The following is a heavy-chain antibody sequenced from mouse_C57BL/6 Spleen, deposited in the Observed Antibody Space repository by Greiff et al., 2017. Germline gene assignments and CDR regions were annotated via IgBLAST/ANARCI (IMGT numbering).Heavy chain of an antibody. CDR1: GYTFTSYG. Sequence: VQLQQSGAELARPGASVQLSCKASGYTFTSYGIRWVKQRTGQGLEWIGEIYPSSGNTYYNEKFKGKATRTADNSSSTAYMELRSLTSDDSAVYFCARTTVVATPYYFDYWGQGTTLTVSS. CDR3: ARTTVVATPYYFDY. V-gene: IGHV1-81*01. CDR2: IYPSSGNT. J-gene: IGHJ2*01. D-gene: IGHD1-1*01.